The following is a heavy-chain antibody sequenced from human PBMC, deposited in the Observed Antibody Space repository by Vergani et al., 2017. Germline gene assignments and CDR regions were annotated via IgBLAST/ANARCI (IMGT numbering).Heavy chain of an antibody. V-gene: IGHV3-30*02. J-gene: IGHJ4*02. D-gene: IGHD3-16*01. CDR2: IQFDGSNQ. CDR1: GFTLSNYD. CDR3: AKHFRGWGIDY. Sequence: QVQLVESGGGVVQRGGSLSLSCARSGFTLSNYDMQWIRQGPGKGLEFVAFIQFDGSNQYYADSVKGRFTLSRDFSKNTLYLQMNSLRTDDTATYYCAKHFRGWGIDYWGQGTQVIVSS.